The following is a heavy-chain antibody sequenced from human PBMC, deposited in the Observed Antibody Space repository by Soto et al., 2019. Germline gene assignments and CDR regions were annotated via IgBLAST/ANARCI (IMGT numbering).Heavy chain of an antibody. V-gene: IGHV1-69*01. J-gene: IGHJ4*02. D-gene: IGHD1-26*01. Sequence: QVQLVQSGAEVKKPGSSVKVSCKASGGTFSSYSINWVRQAPGQGLEWKGQSSPIFGTANYAQKFQGRVTITADEYTSTVYMELTSRRSEDTAVYYCARDGGRHSGGIDYWGQGTLVTVSS. CDR1: GGTFSSYS. CDR3: ARDGGRHSGGIDY. CDR2: SSPIFGTA.